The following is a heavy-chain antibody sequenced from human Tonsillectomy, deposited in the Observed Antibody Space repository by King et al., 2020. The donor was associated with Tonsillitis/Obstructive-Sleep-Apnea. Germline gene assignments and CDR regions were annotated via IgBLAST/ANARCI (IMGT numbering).Heavy chain of an antibody. CDR3: ARDSGTVAGNFDY. D-gene: IGHD6-19*01. CDR1: GFTFTSYS. J-gene: IGHJ4*02. V-gene: IGHV3-21*01. CDR2: ISSSNSYI. Sequence: VQLVESGGGLVKPGGSLRLSCAASGFTFTSYSINRVRQAPGKGLEWVSSISSSNSYIYYADSLKGRFTISRDNAKNSLYLQMNSLRAEDTAVYYCARDSGTVAGNFDYWGQGTLVTVSS.